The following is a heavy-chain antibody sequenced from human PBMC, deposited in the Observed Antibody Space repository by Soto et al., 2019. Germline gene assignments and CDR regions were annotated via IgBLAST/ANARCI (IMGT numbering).Heavy chain of an antibody. D-gene: IGHD5-12*01. V-gene: IGHV1-69*12. CDR2: IIPLFGRP. Sequence: QVQLVQSGAAVKKPGSSVKVSCKASGGTFGSYVFNWVRQAPGQGLEWMGGIIPLFGRPNYAQKFQGRVTITADESTSTAYMELSSLRSDDTAVFYCARDLGSGYDPGDYWGQGTLVTVSS. J-gene: IGHJ4*02. CDR3: ARDLGSGYDPGDY. CDR1: GGTFGSYV.